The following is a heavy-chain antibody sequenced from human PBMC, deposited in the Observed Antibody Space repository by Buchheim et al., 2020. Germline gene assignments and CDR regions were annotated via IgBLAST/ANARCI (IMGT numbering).Heavy chain of an antibody. D-gene: IGHD6-6*01. Sequence: QVQLVESGGGVVQPGRSLRLSCAASGFTFSSYAMHWVRQAPGKGLEWVAVISYDGSNKYYADSVKGRFTISRDNSKNTLYLQMNSLRAEDTAVYHCARGKGIAARPPGYWGQGTL. CDR3: ARGKGIAARPPGY. J-gene: IGHJ4*02. CDR2: ISYDGSNK. CDR1: GFTFSSYA. V-gene: IGHV3-30-3*01.